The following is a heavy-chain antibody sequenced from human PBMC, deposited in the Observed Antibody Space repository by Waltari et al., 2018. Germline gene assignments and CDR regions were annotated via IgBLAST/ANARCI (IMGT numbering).Heavy chain of an antibody. CDR3: AREYYYDTRWIDY. Sequence: QLQLQESGPGLVKPSETLSLTCTVSGGSIISATSYWGWIRQPPGKGLEWIGSIYYSESTSYNPSLKSRVTVSVDTSKNQFSLKLNSVTAADTAVYYCAREYYYDTRWIDYWGQGTQVTVSS. CDR1: GGSIISATSY. D-gene: IGHD3-22*01. V-gene: IGHV4-39*07. CDR2: IYYSEST. J-gene: IGHJ4*02.